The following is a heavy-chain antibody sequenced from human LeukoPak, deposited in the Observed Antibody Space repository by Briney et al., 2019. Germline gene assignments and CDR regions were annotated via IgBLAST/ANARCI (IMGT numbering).Heavy chain of an antibody. J-gene: IGHJ2*01. Sequence: HTGGSLRLSCAASGFTYRSYDMHGLRQATGKGLEWVSGIGTAGEIYCPGSVKGRFTTSRENAKTSLYLQMNSLRAGDTAVYYCARAAYSSTWYSRYFDLWGRGTLVTVSS. CDR1: GFTYRSYD. D-gene: IGHD6-13*01. V-gene: IGHV3-13*01. CDR3: ARAAYSSTWYSRYFDL. CDR2: IGTAGEI.